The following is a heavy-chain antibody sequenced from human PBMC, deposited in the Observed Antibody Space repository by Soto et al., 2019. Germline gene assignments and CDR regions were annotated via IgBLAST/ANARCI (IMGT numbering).Heavy chain of an antibody. CDR1: GFTFSSYA. CDR3: AKSPTRSIAARPGLYYFDY. Sequence: GGSLRLSCAASGFTFSSYAMSWVRQAPGKGLEWVSAISGSGGSTYYADSVKGRFIISRDNSKNTLYLQMNSLRAEDTAVYYCAKSPTRSIAARPGLYYFDYWGQGTLVTVSS. D-gene: IGHD6-6*01. J-gene: IGHJ4*02. V-gene: IGHV3-23*01. CDR2: ISGSGGST.